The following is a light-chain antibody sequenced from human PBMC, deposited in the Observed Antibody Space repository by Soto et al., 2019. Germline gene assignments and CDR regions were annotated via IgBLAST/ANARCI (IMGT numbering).Light chain of an antibody. V-gene: IGKV3-20*01. CDR2: GAS. CDR3: QQFDSSAIT. Sequence: EIVLTQSPGTLSLSPGEIATLSCRASQSIRNNYLAWYQHKRGQAPRLLIYGASTRATGIPDRFSGSGSGTDFTLTISRLEPEDFAVYYCQQFDSSAITFGQGTRLEIK. CDR1: QSIRNNY. J-gene: IGKJ5*01.